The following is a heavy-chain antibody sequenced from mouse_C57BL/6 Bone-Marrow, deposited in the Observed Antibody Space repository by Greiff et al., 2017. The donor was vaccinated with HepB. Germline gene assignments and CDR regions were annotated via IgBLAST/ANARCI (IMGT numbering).Heavy chain of an antibody. V-gene: IGHV1-62-2*01. Sequence: QVHVKQSGAELVKPGASVKLSCKASGYTFTEYTIHWVKQRSGQGLEWIGWFYPGSGSIKYNEKFKDKATLTADKSSSTAYMELSRLTSEDSAVYFCARHGVYYSNYPWFAYWGQGTLVTVSA. CDR1: GYTFTEYT. CDR2: FYPGSGSI. CDR3: ARHGVYYSNYPWFAY. D-gene: IGHD2-5*01. J-gene: IGHJ3*01.